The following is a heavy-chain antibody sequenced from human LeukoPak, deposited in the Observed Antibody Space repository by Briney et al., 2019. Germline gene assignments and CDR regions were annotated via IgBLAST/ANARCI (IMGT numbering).Heavy chain of an antibody. J-gene: IGHJ4*02. CDR2: ISGSGGST. V-gene: IGHV3-23*01. CDR1: GFTISSYG. CDR3: ARLYSPL. Sequence: GGTLRLSCAASGFTISSYGMSWVRQAPGKGLEWVSAISGSGGSTYYADSVKGRFTISRDNPKNTLYLQMNSLRAEDTAVYYCARLYSPLWGQGTLVTVSS. D-gene: IGHD4/OR15-4a*01.